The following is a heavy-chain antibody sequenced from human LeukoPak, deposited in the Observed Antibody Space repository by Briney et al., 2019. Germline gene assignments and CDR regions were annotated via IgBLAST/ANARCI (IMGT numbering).Heavy chain of an antibody. V-gene: IGHV4-30-2*01. CDR3: ARANRYCSSTSCYSEDWYFDL. J-gene: IGHJ2*01. CDR2: IYHSGST. Sequence: SQTLSLTCAVSGGSISSGGYSWSWIRQPPGKGLEWIGYIYHSGSTYYNPSLKSRVTISVDRSKNRFSLKLSSVTAADTAVYYRARANRYCSSTSCYSEDWYFDLWGRGTLVTVSS. CDR1: GGSISSGGYS. D-gene: IGHD2-2*02.